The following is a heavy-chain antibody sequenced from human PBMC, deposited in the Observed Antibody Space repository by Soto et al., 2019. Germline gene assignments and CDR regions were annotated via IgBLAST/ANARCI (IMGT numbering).Heavy chain of an antibody. CDR3: ARDISNYLFTTTWYHMDV. J-gene: IGHJ6*03. Sequence: SETLSLTCTVSGCSISSYYWSWIRQPPGKGLEWIGYIYYSGDTKYNPSLRSRVTISVDTSKNQFSLKLNSVTAADTAVYYCARDISNYLFTTTWYHMDVWGTGTTVTVSS. V-gene: IGHV4-59*01. CDR2: IYYSGDT. CDR1: GCSISSYY. D-gene: IGHD4-4*01.